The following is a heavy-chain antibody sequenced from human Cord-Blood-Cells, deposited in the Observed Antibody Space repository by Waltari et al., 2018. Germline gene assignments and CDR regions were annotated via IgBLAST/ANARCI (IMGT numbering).Heavy chain of an antibody. J-gene: IGHJ4*02. CDR1: GGSFSGYY. CDR2: INHSGST. V-gene: IGHV4-34*01. Sequence: QVQLQQWGAGLLKPSETLSLTCAVYGGSFSGYYWSWIRQPPGKGLEWIGEINHSGSTNYNPSLKSRVTISVDTSKNQFSLKLSSVTAADTAVYYCARVRGLYSSSWYFDYWGQGTLVTVSS. D-gene: IGHD6-13*01. CDR3: ARVRGLYSSSWYFDY.